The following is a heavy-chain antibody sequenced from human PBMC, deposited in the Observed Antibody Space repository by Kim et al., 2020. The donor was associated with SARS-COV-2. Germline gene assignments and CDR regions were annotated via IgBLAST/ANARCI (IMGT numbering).Heavy chain of an antibody. CDR3: SRGGKRGSSWSRAGYYGMDV. Sequence: SETLSLTCAVYGGSFSGYYWSWIRQPPGKGLEWIGEINHSGSTNYNPSLKSRVTISVDTSKNQFSLKLSSVTAADTAVYYCSRGGKRGSSWSRAGYYGMDVWGQGTTVTVSS. V-gene: IGHV4-34*01. CDR1: GGSFSGYY. CDR2: INHSGST. D-gene: IGHD6-13*01. J-gene: IGHJ6*02.